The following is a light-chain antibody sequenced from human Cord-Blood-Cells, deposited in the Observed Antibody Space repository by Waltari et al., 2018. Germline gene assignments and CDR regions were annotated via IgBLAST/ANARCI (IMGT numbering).Light chain of an antibody. J-gene: IGLJ3*02. CDR2: KDS. V-gene: IGLV3-25*02. Sequence: SYELTQPPSVSVSPGQTARITCSEDALPKQNAYWYQQKPGQAPVMVISKDSARPSGIPYRLSGSSSGTTVTCTTSEVHAEDEADYYCLSADSSGSWVFGGGTKLTVL. CDR3: LSADSSGSWV. CDR1: ALPKQN.